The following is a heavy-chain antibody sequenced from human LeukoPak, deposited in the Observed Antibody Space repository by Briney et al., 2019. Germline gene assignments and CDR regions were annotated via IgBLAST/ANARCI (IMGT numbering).Heavy chain of an antibody. CDR1: GGSISNSSYY. D-gene: IGHD3-22*01. Sequence: SETLSLTCTVSGGSISNSSYYWGWIRQPPGKGLEWIGSIYYSGSTYYNPSLKSRVTISVDTSKNQFSLKLSSVTAADTAVYYCARDADSSGHSASSWGQGTLVTVSS. J-gene: IGHJ5*02. CDR2: IYYSGST. V-gene: IGHV4-39*07. CDR3: ARDADSSGHSASS.